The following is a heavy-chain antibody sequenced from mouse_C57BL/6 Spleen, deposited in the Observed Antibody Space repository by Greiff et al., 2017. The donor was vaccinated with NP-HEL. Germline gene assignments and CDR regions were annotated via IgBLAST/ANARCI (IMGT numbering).Heavy chain of an antibody. Sequence: QVQLQQSGAELAKPGASVKLSCKASGYTFTSYWMHWVKQRPGQGLEWIGYINPSSGYTKYNQKFKDKATLTADKYSSTAYMQLSSLTSEDSAVYYCARSGITTVVAPYWYFDVWGTGTTVTVSS. J-gene: IGHJ1*03. D-gene: IGHD1-1*01. V-gene: IGHV1-7*01. CDR3: ARSGITTVVAPYWYFDV. CDR1: GYTFTSYW. CDR2: INPSSGYT.